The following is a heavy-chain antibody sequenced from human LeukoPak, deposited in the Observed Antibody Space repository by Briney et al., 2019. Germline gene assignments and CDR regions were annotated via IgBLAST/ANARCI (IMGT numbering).Heavy chain of an antibody. J-gene: IGHJ6*02. V-gene: IGHV3-43*02. Sequence: PGGSLRLSCAASGMNFERYAMHWVRQRPGKGLEWVGVISADGKADHADAVKGRFTVSRDNSKDSLSLQMSSLRDEDTALYYCATWAFSHDLNVWGQGTTVIVSS. D-gene: IGHD3-3*01. CDR3: ATWAFSHDLNV. CDR2: ISADGKA. CDR1: GMNFERYA.